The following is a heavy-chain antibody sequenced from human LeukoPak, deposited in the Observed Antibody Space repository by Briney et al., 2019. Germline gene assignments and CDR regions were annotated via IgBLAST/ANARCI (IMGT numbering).Heavy chain of an antibody. CDR3: AKDQYGTGSYYNFYSPFDP. CDR2: ISGSGGST. CDR1: GFIFSSHG. Sequence: GGTLRLSCAASGFIFSSHGMSWVRQAPGKGLEWVSAISGSGGSTYYADSVKGRFTISRDNSKNTLYLQMNSLRAEDTAVYYCAKDQYGTGSYYNFYSPFDPWGQGTLVTVSS. J-gene: IGHJ5*02. V-gene: IGHV3-23*01. D-gene: IGHD3-10*01.